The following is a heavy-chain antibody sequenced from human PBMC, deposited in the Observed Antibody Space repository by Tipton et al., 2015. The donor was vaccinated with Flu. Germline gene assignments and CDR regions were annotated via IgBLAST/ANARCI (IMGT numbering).Heavy chain of an antibody. D-gene: IGHD7-27*01. CDR3: ARDGTGGSAFDI. V-gene: IGHV4-61*02. CDR1: GSSINSGYNY. Sequence: LTCTVSGSSINSGYNYWSWIRQPAGEGLEWVGRIYVSGSTNYNPSLKSRLTTSLDTSKNQFSLKLSSVTAADTAVYYCARDGTGGSAFDIWGQGTLVTVSS. CDR2: IYVSGST. J-gene: IGHJ3*02.